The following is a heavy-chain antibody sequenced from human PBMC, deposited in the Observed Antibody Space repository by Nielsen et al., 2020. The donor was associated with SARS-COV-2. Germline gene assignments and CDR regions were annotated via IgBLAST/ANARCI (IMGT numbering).Heavy chain of an antibody. D-gene: IGHD6-13*01. CDR2: ISYDGSNK. J-gene: IGHJ3*02. CDR3: SYSSSWLDAFDI. V-gene: IGHV3-30*14. Sequence: GESLKISCAASGFTFSSYAMHWVRQAPGKGLEWVAVISYDGSNKYYADSVKGRFTISRDNSKNTLYLQMNSLRAEDTAVYYCSYSSSWLDAFDIWGQGTMVTVSS. CDR1: GFTFSSYA.